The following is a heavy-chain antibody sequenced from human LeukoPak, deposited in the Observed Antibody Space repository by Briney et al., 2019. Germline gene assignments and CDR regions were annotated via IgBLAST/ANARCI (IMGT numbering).Heavy chain of an antibody. CDR2: IIPIFGTA. CDR3: ATGGLAAAGSYYYYYMDV. CDR1: GYTFTSYA. D-gene: IGHD6-13*01. V-gene: IGHV1-69*06. Sequence: SVKVSCKASGYTFTSYAISWVRQAPGQGLEWMGGIIPIFGTANYAQKFQGRVTITADKSTSTAYMELSSLRSEDTAVYYCATGGLAAAGSYYYYYMDVWGKGTTVTVSS. J-gene: IGHJ6*03.